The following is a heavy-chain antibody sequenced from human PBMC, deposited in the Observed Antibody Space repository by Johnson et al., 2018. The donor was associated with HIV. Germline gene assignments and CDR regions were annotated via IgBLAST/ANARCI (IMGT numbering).Heavy chain of an antibody. CDR2: IRYDGSKK. J-gene: IGHJ3*02. Sequence: QMLLVESGGGVVQPGGSLRLSCAASGLTFSSYGMHWVRQAPGKGLEWVALIRYDGSKKYYADSVKGRFTISRDNSKNTMDLQMNSLRAEDTAVYYCAKEYYYDSSGFPDAFDIWGQGTMVTVSS. CDR3: AKEYYYDSSGFPDAFDI. V-gene: IGHV3-30*02. D-gene: IGHD3-22*01. CDR1: GLTFSSYG.